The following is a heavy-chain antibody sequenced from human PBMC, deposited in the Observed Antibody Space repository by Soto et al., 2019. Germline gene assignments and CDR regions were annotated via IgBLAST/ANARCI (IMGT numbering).Heavy chain of an antibody. CDR1: GGSISSYY. J-gene: IGHJ4*02. Sequence: SETLSLTCTVSGGSISSYYWSWIRQPPGKGLEWIGYIYYSGSTNYNPSLKSRVTISVDTSKNQFSLKLSSVTAADTAVYYCARALRSYYDSSGYYFRVYYFDYWGQGTLVTVSS. CDR3: ARALRSYYDSSGYYFRVYYFDY. V-gene: IGHV4-59*08. D-gene: IGHD3-22*01. CDR2: IYYSGST.